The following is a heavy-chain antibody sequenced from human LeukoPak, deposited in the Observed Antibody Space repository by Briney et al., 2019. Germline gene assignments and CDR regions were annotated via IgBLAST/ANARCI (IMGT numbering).Heavy chain of an antibody. J-gene: IGHJ4*02. CDR2: ISSSSSYI. V-gene: IGHV3-21*01. Sequence: GGSLRLSCTASGFTFSSYEMNWVRQAPGKGLEWVSSISSSSSYIYYADSVKGRFTISRDNAKNSLYLQMNSLRAEDTAVYYCARGPGWNDYWGQGTLVTVSS. CDR1: GFTFSSYE. D-gene: IGHD1-1*01. CDR3: ARGPGWNDY.